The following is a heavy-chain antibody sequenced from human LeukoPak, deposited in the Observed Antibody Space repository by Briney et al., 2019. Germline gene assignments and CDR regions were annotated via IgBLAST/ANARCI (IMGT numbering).Heavy chain of an antibody. CDR3: AELGITMIGGV. D-gene: IGHD3-10*02. CDR2: ISSSSGFI. Sequence: GGSLRLSCAASEFTFSSYSMNWVRQAPGKGLEWVSSISSSSGFIYYADSVKGRFTISRDNARNSLYLQMNSLRAEDTAVYYCAELGITMIGGVWGKGTTVTISS. J-gene: IGHJ6*04. V-gene: IGHV3-21*01. CDR1: EFTFSSYS.